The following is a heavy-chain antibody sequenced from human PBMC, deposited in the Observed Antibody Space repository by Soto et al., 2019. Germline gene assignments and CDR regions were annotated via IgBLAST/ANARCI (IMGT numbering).Heavy chain of an antibody. CDR1: GFTFSSQW. Sequence: GGSLRLSCAASGFTFSSQWMSWVRQTPGKGLEWVANIKGDGSAKYYVDSVRGRFTISRDNAKNSLYLQMNSLRAEDTAVYYCARGAYLNWFDPWGQGTLVTVSS. CDR3: ARGAYLNWFDP. CDR2: IKGDGSAK. V-gene: IGHV3-7*01. J-gene: IGHJ5*02.